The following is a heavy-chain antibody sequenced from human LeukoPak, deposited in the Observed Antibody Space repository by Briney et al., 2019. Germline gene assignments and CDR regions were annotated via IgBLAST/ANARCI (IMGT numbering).Heavy chain of an antibody. J-gene: IGHJ4*02. CDR1: GGSISSGGYY. CDR3: ARGYRYNWNGEFDY. D-gene: IGHD1-20*01. V-gene: IGHV4-30-2*01. Sequence: PSQTLSLTCTVSGGSISSGGYYWSWIRQPPGKGLEWIGEINHSGSTNYNPSLKSRVTISVDTSKNQFSLKLSSVTAADTAVYYCARGYRYNWNGEFDYWGQGTLVTVSS. CDR2: INHSGST.